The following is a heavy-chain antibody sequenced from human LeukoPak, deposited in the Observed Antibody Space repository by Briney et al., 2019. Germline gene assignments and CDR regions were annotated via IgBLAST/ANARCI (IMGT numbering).Heavy chain of an antibody. CDR1: GGTFSSYA. CDR3: ARTYSSSWSYCDS. Sequence: SVKVSCKASGGTFSSYAISWVRQAPGQGLEWMGRTIPILGIANYAQKFQGRVTITADKSTSTAYMELSSLRSEDTAVYYCARTYSSSWSYCDSWGQGTLVTVSS. D-gene: IGHD6-13*01. V-gene: IGHV1-69*04. J-gene: IGHJ4*02. CDR2: TIPILGIA.